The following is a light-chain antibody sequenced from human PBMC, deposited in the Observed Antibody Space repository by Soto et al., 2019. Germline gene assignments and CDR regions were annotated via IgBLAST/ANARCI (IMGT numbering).Light chain of an antibody. CDR3: SSYGGDNNWGV. J-gene: IGLJ2*01. V-gene: IGLV2-8*01. CDR2: EVT. Sequence: QSALTQPPSASGSPGQSVTISCTGTSSDVGGYNYVSWYQQHPGKSPKLMIYEVTKRPSGVPDRFSGSKSGNTASLTVSGLQAEDEADYYCSSYGGDNNWGVFGGGTKLTVL. CDR1: SSDVGGYNY.